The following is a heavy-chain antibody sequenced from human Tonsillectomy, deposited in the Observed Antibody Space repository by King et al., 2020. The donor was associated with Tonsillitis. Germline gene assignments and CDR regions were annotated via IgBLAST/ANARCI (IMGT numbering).Heavy chain of an antibody. V-gene: IGHV5-51*01. J-gene: IGHJ4*02. Sequence: VQLVESGAEVKKPGESLKISCQGSGYSFTSFRIGWVRQMPGKGLEWMGIIYPADSDTRYSPSFQGQVTITADKSTSTAYLQWSSLKASDTAMYYCARPLGYGQGSVDYWGQGTLVTVSS. CDR2: IYPADSDT. CDR3: ARPLGYGQGSVDY. D-gene: IGHD5-18*01. CDR1: GYSFTSFR.